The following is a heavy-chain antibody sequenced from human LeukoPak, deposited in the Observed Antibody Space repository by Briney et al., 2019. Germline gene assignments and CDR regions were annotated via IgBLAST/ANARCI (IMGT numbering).Heavy chain of an antibody. V-gene: IGHV5-51*01. Sequence: GESLKISCKGSGYSFTSYWIGWVRQMPGKGLEWMGIIYPGDSDTRYSPSFQGQVTISADKSISTAYLQWSSLKASDTAMYYCARLSPRFGGVIVFSDYWGQGTLVTVSS. CDR3: ARLSPRFGGVIVFSDY. CDR1: GYSFTSYW. D-gene: IGHD3-16*02. CDR2: IYPGDSDT. J-gene: IGHJ4*02.